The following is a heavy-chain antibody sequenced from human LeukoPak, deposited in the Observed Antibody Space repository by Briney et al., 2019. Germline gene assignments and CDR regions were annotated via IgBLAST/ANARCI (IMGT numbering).Heavy chain of an antibody. CDR2: IYTSGST. V-gene: IGHV4-4*07. Sequence: SETLSLTCTVSGGSISSYYWSWIRQPAGKGLEWIGRIYTSGSTNYNPSLKSRVTMSVDTSKNQFSLKLSSVTAADTAVYYCAREPTYSSSSPIDYWGQGTLVTVSS. D-gene: IGHD6-6*01. CDR1: GGSISSYY. CDR3: AREPTYSSSSPIDY. J-gene: IGHJ4*02.